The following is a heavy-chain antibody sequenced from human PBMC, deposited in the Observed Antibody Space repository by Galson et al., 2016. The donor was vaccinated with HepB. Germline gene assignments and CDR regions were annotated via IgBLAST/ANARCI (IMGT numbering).Heavy chain of an antibody. CDR1: GYTFPAYT. J-gene: IGHJ4*02. V-gene: IGHV1-3*01. D-gene: IGHD2-8*01. CDR3: ARQFPGVQWDF. Sequence: SVKASCKASGYTFPAYTIHWVRQAPGQRLEWMGWFHPGDGGTKYFPKFEGRATFSGDTSASTAYLELDCLRSEDTAVYYCARQFPGVQWDFWGQGSLVTVSS. CDR2: FHPGDGGT.